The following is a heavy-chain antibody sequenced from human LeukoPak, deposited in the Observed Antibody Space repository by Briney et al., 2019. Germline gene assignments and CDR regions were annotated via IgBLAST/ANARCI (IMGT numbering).Heavy chain of an antibody. Sequence: GGSLRLSCAASGFTFSSYSMNWVRQAPGKGLEWVSYISSSSSTIYYADSVKGRFTISRDNAKNSLYLQMNSLRAEDTAVYYCPRDSVWRGPPIAVAGTDFWGRGTLVTVSS. D-gene: IGHD6-19*01. CDR3: PRDSVWRGPPIAVAGTDF. J-gene: IGHJ4*02. CDR1: GFTFSSYS. CDR2: ISSSSSTI. V-gene: IGHV3-48*01.